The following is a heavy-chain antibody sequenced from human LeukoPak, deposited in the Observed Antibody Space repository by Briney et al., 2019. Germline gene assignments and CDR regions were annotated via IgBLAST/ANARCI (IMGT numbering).Heavy chain of an antibody. V-gene: IGHV3-74*01. CDR3: ARVWNRITGTTYLGY. J-gene: IGHJ4*02. CDR1: GFTVSSYW. D-gene: IGHD1-7*01. CDR2: INTDGSST. Sequence: PGGSLRLSCAASGFTVSSYWMHWVRQAPGKGLVWVSRINTDGSSTSYADSVKGRFTISRDNAKNALYLQMNSLRAEDTAVYYCARVWNRITGTTYLGYWGQGTLVTVSS.